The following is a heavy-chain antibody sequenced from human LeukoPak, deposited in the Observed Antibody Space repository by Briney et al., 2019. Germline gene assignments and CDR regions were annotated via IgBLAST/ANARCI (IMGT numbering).Heavy chain of an antibody. J-gene: IGHJ6*03. CDR1: GYSFTSYW. V-gene: IGHV5-51*01. Sequence: GESLKISCKGSGYSFTSYWIGWVRQMPGKGLEWMGIIYPGDSDTRYSPSFQGQVIISADKSISTAYLQWSSLKASDTAMYYCARHLVVEKGYYYYYMDVWGKGTTVTVSS. D-gene: IGHD3-22*01. CDR2: IYPGDSDT. CDR3: ARHLVVEKGYYYYYMDV.